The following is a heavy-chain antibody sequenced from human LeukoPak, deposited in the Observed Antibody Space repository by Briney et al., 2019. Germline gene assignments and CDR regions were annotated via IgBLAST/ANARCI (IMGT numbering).Heavy chain of an antibody. J-gene: IGHJ3*02. CDR3: AGDYEGNLAFDI. CDR1: GFTFSSYG. V-gene: IGHV3-21*01. CDR2: ISSSSTYI. D-gene: IGHD4-23*01. Sequence: GRSLRLSCAASGFTFSSYGMHWVRQAPGKELEWVSSISSSSTYIYYADSLEGRFTISRDNVRNSLYLQMNSLRAEDTAVYYCAGDYEGNLAFDIWGQGTMVTVSS.